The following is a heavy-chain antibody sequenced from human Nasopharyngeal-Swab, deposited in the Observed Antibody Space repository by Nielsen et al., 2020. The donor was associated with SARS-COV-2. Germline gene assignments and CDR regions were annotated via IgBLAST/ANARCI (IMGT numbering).Heavy chain of an antibody. Sequence: ASVTVSFKSSVYTFTRYYMHWVRQAPGQGLEWMGIINPSGGSTSYAQKFQGRVTMTRDTSTSTVYMELSSLRSEDTAVYYCARVWGMSSSPFDYWGQGTLVTVSS. J-gene: IGHJ4*02. V-gene: IGHV1-46*01. CDR2: INPSGGST. CDR3: ARVWGMSSSPFDY. CDR1: VYTFTRYY. D-gene: IGHD3-16*01.